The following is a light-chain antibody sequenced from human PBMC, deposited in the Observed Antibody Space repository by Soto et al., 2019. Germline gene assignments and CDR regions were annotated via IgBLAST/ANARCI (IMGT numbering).Light chain of an antibody. CDR2: EGS. V-gene: IGLV2-23*01. J-gene: IGLJ1*01. Sequence: ALTQPASVSGSPGQSITISCTGTSSDVGSYNLVSWYQQHPGKAPKLMIYEGSKRPSGVSNRFSGSKSGNTASLTISGLQAEDEADYYCCSYAGSSLYVFGTGTKVTV. CDR1: SSDVGSYNL. CDR3: CSYAGSSLYV.